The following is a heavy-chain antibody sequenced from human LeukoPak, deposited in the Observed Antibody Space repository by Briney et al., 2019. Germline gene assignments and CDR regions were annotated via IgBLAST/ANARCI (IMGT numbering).Heavy chain of an antibody. Sequence: GESLKISCKWSGYSLTSYWIGGVRQMTRKGLDWMGIIYPCDSDTRYSPSGQGQDTISAKTSISTSYLQWSSMKASDTAMYYCASCEYSSGWYVGYWGQGTLVTVSS. J-gene: IGHJ4*02. CDR2: IYPCDSDT. CDR1: GYSLTSYW. CDR3: ASCEYSSGWYVGY. V-gene: IGHV5-51*01. D-gene: IGHD6-19*01.